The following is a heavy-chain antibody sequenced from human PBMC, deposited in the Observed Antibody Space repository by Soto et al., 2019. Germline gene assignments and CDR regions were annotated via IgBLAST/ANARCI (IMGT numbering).Heavy chain of an antibody. J-gene: IGHJ6*02. V-gene: IGHV3-73*01. CDR3: TRHWDYDIFNYYYGMDV. CDR1: GFTFSGSA. D-gene: IGHD3-9*01. Sequence: GGSLRLSCAASGFTFSGSAMHWVRQASGKGLEWVGRIRSKANSYATAYAASVKGRFTISRDDSKNTAYLQMNSLKTEDTAVYYCTRHWDYDIFNYYYGMDVWGQGTTVTVSS. CDR2: IRSKANSYAT.